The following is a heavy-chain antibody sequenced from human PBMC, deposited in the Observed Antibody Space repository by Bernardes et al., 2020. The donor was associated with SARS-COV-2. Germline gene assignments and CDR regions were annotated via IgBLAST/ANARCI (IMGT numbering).Heavy chain of an antibody. J-gene: IGHJ4*02. CDR2: IYYTGST. V-gene: IGHV4-59*01. D-gene: IGHD1-7*01. Sequence: SETLSLTCSVSGDSIGGYYWSWIRRPPGKGLEWIGFIYYTGSTNYNPSLKSRVTMSVDTSKDQFSLKLSSVTAADTAVYYCARTGTTSLSDFGRFDYWGQGTLVTVSS. CDR1: GDSIGGYY. CDR3: ARTGTTSLSDFGRFDY.